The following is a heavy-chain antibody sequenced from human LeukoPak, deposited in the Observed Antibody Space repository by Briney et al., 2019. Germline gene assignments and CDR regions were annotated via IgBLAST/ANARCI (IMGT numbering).Heavy chain of an antibody. CDR2: IYSGGST. CDR3: AGGSVVTASLDGMDV. V-gene: IGHV3-66*02. Sequence: GGSLRLSCAASGFTVSSNYMSWVRQAPGPGLEWVSVIYSGGSTNYADSVKGRFTISRDNSKNTLYLQMNSLRAEDTAVYYCAGGSVVTASLDGMDVWGQGTTVTVSS. J-gene: IGHJ6*02. D-gene: IGHD2-21*02. CDR1: GFTVSSNY.